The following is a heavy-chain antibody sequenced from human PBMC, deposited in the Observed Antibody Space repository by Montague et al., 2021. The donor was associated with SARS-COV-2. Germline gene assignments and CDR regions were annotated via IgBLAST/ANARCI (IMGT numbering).Heavy chain of an antibody. Sequence: SETLSLTCTVSGGSMSGHYWAWIRQPPGKGLEWLGYLYYSGGTNYNASLKSRVTMSVDTSKNQFSLKLTSVTAADTAVYYCARAPSVRRAVNCFDPWGQGTLVTVSS. D-gene: IGHD3-10*01. CDR1: GGSMSGHY. V-gene: IGHV4-59*11. CDR2: LYYSGGT. CDR3: ARAPSVRRAVNCFDP. J-gene: IGHJ5*02.